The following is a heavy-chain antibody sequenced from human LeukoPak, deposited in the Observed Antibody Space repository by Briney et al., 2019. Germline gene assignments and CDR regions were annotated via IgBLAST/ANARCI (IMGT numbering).Heavy chain of an antibody. V-gene: IGHV4-39*01. Sequence: GSLRLSCAASGFTSSSYAMSWVRQAPGKGLEWIGSIYYSGSTYYNPSLKSRVTISVDTSKNQFSLKLSSVTAADTAVYYCASRPFTQTYYYDSSGYSRWPFDYWGQGTLVTVSS. D-gene: IGHD3-22*01. J-gene: IGHJ4*02. CDR2: IYYSGST. CDR3: ASRPFTQTYYYDSSGYSRWPFDY. CDR1: GFTSSSYA.